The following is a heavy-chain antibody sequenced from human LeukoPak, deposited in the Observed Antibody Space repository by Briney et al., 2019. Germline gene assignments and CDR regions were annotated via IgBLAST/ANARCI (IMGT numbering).Heavy chain of an antibody. CDR2: IWYDGSNK. CDR1: GFTFSSHG. V-gene: IGHV3-33*01. Sequence: GRSLRLSCAASGFTFSSHGMHWVRQAPGKGLEWVALIWYDGSNKEYADSVKGRFTISRDNSKNMLYLQMDSLRDGDTAVYYCARDQGTSTTAPKRKGRFDPWGQGTLVTVSS. D-gene: IGHD1-1*01. CDR3: ARDQGTSTTAPKRKGRFDP. J-gene: IGHJ5*02.